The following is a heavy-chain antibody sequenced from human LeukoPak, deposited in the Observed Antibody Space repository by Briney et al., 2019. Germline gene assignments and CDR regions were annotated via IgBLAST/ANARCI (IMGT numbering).Heavy chain of an antibody. J-gene: IGHJ4*02. Sequence: ASVKVSCKVSGYTLTELSVHWVRQAPGKGLEWMGNFDPKDGDTIYAQRFQGRVTMTEDTSTHTAYMELSSLRSEDTAVYYCARDSVANDYWGQGTLVTVSS. CDR1: GYTLTELS. D-gene: IGHD5-12*01. CDR2: FDPKDGDT. CDR3: ARDSVANDY. V-gene: IGHV1-24*01.